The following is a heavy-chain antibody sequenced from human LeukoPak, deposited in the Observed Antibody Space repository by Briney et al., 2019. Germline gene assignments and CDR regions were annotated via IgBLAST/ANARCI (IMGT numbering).Heavy chain of an antibody. V-gene: IGHV4-38-2*01. CDR1: GYSISSGYF. CDR2: IYHSGTT. CDR3: ARAYSNTPGNYCFDC. D-gene: IGHD4-11*01. Sequence: PSETLSLTCGVSGYSISSGYFWGWIRQPPGKDLEWIGSIYHSGTTYYNLFLKSRVTISVDTSKNHFSLNVNSVTAADTAVYYCARAYSNTPGNYCFDCWGQGTLVTVPS. J-gene: IGHJ4*02.